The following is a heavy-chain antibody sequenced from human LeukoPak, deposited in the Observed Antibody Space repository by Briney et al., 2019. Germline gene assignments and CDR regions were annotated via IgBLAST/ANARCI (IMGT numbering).Heavy chain of an antibody. J-gene: IGHJ4*02. CDR3: ARHGTSRITMNH. V-gene: IGHV4-59*08. D-gene: IGHD3-22*01. CDR1: GGSISPYY. Sequence: SETLSLKCTVSGGSISPYYWSWIRQPPGEGLEWIGYIFYSGSTNYNHSLKSRVTISVDTSKNQFSLKLSSVTAADTAVYYCARHGTSRITMNHWGQGTLVTVSS. CDR2: IFYSGST.